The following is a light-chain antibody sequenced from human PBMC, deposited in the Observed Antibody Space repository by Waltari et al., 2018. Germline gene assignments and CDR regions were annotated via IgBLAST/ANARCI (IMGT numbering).Light chain of an antibody. CDR1: SSNIGSNT. CDR2: SNN. Sequence: QSVLTQPPSASGTPGQRVTISCSGSSSNIGSNTVTWYQQLPGTAPKLLIYSNNQRPSGVPDRFSGSESGTSAALAISGLQSEDEADYYCAAWDDSLNGHWVFGGGTKLTVL. V-gene: IGLV1-44*01. CDR3: AAWDDSLNGHWV. J-gene: IGLJ3*02.